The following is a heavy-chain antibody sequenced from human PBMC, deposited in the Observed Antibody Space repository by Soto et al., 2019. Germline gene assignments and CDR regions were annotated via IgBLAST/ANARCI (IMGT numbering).Heavy chain of an antibody. J-gene: IGHJ5*02. Sequence: SETLSLTCAVYGGSFSGYYWSWIRQPPGKGLEWIGEINHSGSTNYNPSLKSRVTISVDTSKNQFSLKLSSVTAADTAVYYCARQDPRIAAAGSNWLDPWGQGTLVTFSS. V-gene: IGHV4-34*01. CDR3: ARQDPRIAAAGSNWLDP. CDR2: INHSGST. D-gene: IGHD6-13*01. CDR1: GGSFSGYY.